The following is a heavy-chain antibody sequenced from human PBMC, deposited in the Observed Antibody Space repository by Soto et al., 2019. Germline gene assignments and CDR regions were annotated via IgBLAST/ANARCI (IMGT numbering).Heavy chain of an antibody. CDR2: MSPNSGRT. J-gene: IGHJ4*02. CDR3: ARGKRYTNDY. D-gene: IGHD2-2*02. V-gene: IGHV1-8*01. Sequence: QVQLVQSGAEVKKPGASVKVSCKASGYTFSNYDINWVRQATGQGLEWMGWMSPNSGRTGYAQKFQGRVTMTRNTSSSTAYMKLSSLRSEDTAVYYCARGKRYTNDYWGQGTLVTVSS. CDR1: GYTFSNYD.